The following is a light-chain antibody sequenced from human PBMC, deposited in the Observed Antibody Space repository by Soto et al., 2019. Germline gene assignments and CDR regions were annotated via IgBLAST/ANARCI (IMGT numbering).Light chain of an antibody. CDR1: SSDVGGYNH. J-gene: IGLJ3*02. CDR2: DVS. CDR3: CSYAGSYTWM. V-gene: IGLV2-11*01. Sequence: QSALTQPRSVSGSPGQSVTISCTGTSSDVGGYNHVSWYQQHPGKAPKLMIHDVSKRPSGVPDRFSGSKSGSTASLTISGLQAEDEADYYCCSYAGSYTWMFGGGTKLTVL.